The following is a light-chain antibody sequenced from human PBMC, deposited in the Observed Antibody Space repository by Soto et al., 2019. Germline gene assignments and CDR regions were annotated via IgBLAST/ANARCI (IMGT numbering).Light chain of an antibody. CDR1: QGIGDT. J-gene: IGKJ4*01. CDR3: RPYNNWPLT. Sequence: EVVMRQAPSTLSVSPGDGATLSCRASQGIGDTLAWYQHKPGQTPRLLIYDTSTRATGVPTRFSGSRSGAEFTLTINSLQSEDFVVYYCRPYNNWPLTFGGGTKVEIK. CDR2: DTS. V-gene: IGKV3-15*01.